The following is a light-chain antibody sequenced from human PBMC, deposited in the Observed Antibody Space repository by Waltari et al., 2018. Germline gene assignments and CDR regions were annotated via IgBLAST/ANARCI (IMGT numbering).Light chain of an antibody. CDR3: QQYDFYSLT. J-gene: IGKJ4*01. CDR2: SAS. Sequence: EIVLTQSPVTLSVSPGERATLSCRASQGISTNLAWFQQKPGQAPRLLIYSASITATGIPARFSGSGSGTDFTLTISSLQSEDFATYYCQQYDFYSLTFGGGTRVEIK. V-gene: IGKV3-15*01. CDR1: QGISTN.